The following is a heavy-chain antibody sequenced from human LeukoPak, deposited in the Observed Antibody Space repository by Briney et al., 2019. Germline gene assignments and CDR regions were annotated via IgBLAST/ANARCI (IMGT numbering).Heavy chain of an antibody. D-gene: IGHD6-13*01. Sequence: GGSLRLSCAASGFTFSSYAMNWVRQAPGEGLEWVSVISGSGSTTYYADSVKGRFTISRDNSKNTLSLQMNSLRAEDTAVYYCATSFGPVIAAAGTGADWGQGTLVTVSS. V-gene: IGHV3-23*01. CDR1: GFTFSSYA. CDR2: ISGSGSTT. CDR3: ATSFGPVIAAAGTGAD. J-gene: IGHJ4*02.